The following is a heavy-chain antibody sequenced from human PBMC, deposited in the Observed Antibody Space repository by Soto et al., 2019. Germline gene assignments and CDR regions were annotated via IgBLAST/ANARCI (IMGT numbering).Heavy chain of an antibody. CDR2: ISAYNGNT. J-gene: IGHJ3*02. CDR3: ARDEIFYLDELSRNAFYI. V-gene: IGHV1-18*01. Sequence: APVKVYCKTSGYTFTRYGISWVRQAPGQGLEWMGWISAYNGNTNYAQKLQGRVTMTTDTSTSTAYMELRSLRSDDTAVYYCARDEIFYLDELSRNAFYIRGRGTMVTVS. CDR1: GYTFTRYG. D-gene: IGHD3-16*02.